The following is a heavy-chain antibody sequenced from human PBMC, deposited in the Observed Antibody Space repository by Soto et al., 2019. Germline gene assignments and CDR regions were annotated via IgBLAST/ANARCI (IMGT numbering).Heavy chain of an antibody. CDR3: ASGAAATYYYYGMDV. V-gene: IGHV1-8*01. CDR1: GYTLTSYD. D-gene: IGHD2-15*01. J-gene: IGHJ6*02. CDR2: MNPNSGNT. Sequence: QVQLVQSGAEVKKSGASVKVSCKASGYTLTSYDINWVRQATGQGLEWMGWMNPNSGNTGYAQKFQGRVTMTRNTSISTAYMELSSLRSEDTAVYYCASGAAATYYYYGMDVWGQGTMVTVSS.